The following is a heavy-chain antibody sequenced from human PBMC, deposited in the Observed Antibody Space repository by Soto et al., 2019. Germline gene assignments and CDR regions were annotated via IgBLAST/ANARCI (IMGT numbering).Heavy chain of an antibody. V-gene: IGHV1-2*02. CDR3: ARTLIAASGSFDY. Sequence: DSAKVSCKASGDTFTGYYRHWVRQAPGQGLEWMGWINPNTGVTSFAQNFRGRVTMTRDTSIRTAYMELSWLRSEDTAIYYCARTLIAASGSFDYWGQGTVVTVSS. CDR1: GDTFTGYY. D-gene: IGHD6-13*01. CDR2: INPNTGVT. J-gene: IGHJ4*02.